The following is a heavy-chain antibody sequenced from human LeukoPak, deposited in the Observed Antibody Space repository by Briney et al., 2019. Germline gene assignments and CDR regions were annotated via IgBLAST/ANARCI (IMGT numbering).Heavy chain of an antibody. Sequence: GGSLRLSCAASGFTFSSYGMHWVRQAPGKGLEWVAVIWYDGSNKYYADSVKGRFTISRDNSKNTLYLQMNSLRAEDTAVYYCARDLIPVVRGSTPLRMAGFTKNWGQGTLVTVSS. CDR3: ARDLIPVVRGSTPLRMAGFTKN. V-gene: IGHV3-33*01. CDR2: IWYDGSNK. D-gene: IGHD3-10*01. J-gene: IGHJ4*02. CDR1: GFTFSSYG.